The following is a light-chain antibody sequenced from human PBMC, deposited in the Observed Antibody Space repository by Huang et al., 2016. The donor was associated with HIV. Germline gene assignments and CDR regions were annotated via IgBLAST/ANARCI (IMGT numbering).Light chain of an antibody. Sequence: DVVLTQSPLSLPVTFGQPASISCKSSHSLLHSDGNTYLNWFLQRPGKSPRRLIYKVSSRDFGVPARFSGSGSGADFTLTISRVEADDIGVYYCMQGTHWPQTFGQGTKVEVK. CDR3: MQGTHWPQT. CDR2: KVS. CDR1: HSLLHSDGNTY. J-gene: IGKJ1*01. V-gene: IGKV2-30*02.